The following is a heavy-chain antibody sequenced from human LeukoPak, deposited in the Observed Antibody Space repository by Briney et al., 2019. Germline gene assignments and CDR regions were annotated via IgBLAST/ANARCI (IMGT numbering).Heavy chain of an antibody. Sequence: SQTLSLTCTVSGGSLSSGGYYWSWLRQHPGTGLEWIGYIYYSGSTYYNPSLKSRVTISVDTSKNQFSLKLSSVTAADTAVYYCASSVVPAAYYFDYWGQGTLVTVSS. D-gene: IGHD2-2*01. CDR1: GGSLSSGGYY. J-gene: IGHJ4*02. CDR3: ASSVVPAAYYFDY. CDR2: IYYSGST. V-gene: IGHV4-31*03.